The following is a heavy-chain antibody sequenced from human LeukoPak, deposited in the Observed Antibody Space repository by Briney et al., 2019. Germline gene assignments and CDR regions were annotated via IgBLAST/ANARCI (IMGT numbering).Heavy chain of an antibody. J-gene: IGHJ6*03. D-gene: IGHD3-10*01. CDR3: ARGITMVRGVPSPRYYYYMDV. Sequence: AASVKVSCKASGYTFTSYGISWVRQAPGQGLEWMGGIIPIFGTANYAQKFQGRVTITADESTSTAYMELSSLRSEDTAVYYCARGITMVRGVPSPRYYYYMDVWGKGTTVTISS. CDR2: IIPIFGTA. V-gene: IGHV1-69*13. CDR1: GYTFTSYG.